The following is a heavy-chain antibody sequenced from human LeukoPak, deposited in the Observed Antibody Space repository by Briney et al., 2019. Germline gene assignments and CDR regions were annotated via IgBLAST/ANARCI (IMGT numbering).Heavy chain of an antibody. Sequence: ASVKVSCKTSGFTFSNYNICWVRQAPGQGLEWMGWVSGYNGHTNYAQNLQGRVTMTTDTSTSTAYMELSSLRSEDTAVYYCARDHGVYGSFFDYWGQGTLVTVSS. V-gene: IGHV1-18*01. J-gene: IGHJ4*02. CDR3: ARDHGVYGSFFDY. CDR1: GFTFSNYN. CDR2: VSGYNGHT. D-gene: IGHD3-10*01.